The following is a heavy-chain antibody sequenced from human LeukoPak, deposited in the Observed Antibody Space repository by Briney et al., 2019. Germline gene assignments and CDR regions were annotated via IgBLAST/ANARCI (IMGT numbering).Heavy chain of an antibody. CDR3: ARSGVATCHY. CDR2: INPDGGS. J-gene: IGHJ4*02. CDR1: GFPFSDYA. D-gene: IGHD3-10*01. V-gene: IGHV3-23*01. Sequence: PGGSLRLSCQASGFPFSDYAMSWVRQAPGKGLEWVSSINPDGGSFFADSVKGRFTISRDDSRSVVYLQMNSLSAEDTAVYYCARSGVATCHYWGQGILVTVSS.